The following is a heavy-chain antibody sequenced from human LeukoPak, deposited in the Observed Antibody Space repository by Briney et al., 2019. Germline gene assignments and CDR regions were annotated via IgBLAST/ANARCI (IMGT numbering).Heavy chain of an antibody. J-gene: IGHJ4*02. CDR1: GFTFSSYS. V-gene: IGHV3-21*01. CDR2: ISTSSTYI. Sequence: GGSLRLSCAASGFTFSSYSMNWVRQAPGKGLEWVSSISTSSTYIYYADSVKGRFTISRDNAKSSLYLLMNSLGAEDTAVYYCARGPSFDYWGQGSLVTVSS. CDR3: ARGPSFDY.